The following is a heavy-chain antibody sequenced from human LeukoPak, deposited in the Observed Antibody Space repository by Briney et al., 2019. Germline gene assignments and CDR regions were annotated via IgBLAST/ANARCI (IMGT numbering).Heavy chain of an antibody. D-gene: IGHD3-22*01. J-gene: IGHJ1*01. CDR1: GFTFSSYA. Sequence: GGSLRLSCAASGFTFSSYAMSWVRQAPGKGLEWVSAISGSGGSTYYADSVKGRFTISRDNSKNTLYLQMNSLRAEDTAVYYCAKDRISYYYDSSGSADAEYFQHWGQGTLVTVSS. V-gene: IGHV3-23*01. CDR2: ISGSGGST. CDR3: AKDRISYYYDSSGSADAEYFQH.